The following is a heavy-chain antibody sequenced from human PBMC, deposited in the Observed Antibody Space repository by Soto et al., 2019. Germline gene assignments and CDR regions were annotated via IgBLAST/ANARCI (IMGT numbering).Heavy chain of an antibody. CDR2: ISGSGGST. Sequence: EVQLLESGGGLVQPGGSPRLSCAASGFTFSSYAMSWVRQAPGKGLEWVSAISGSGGSTYYADSVKGRFTISRDNSKNTLYLQMNSLSAADTAVYYCAKAPIVHDIVVVPAADYWGQGTLVTVSS. V-gene: IGHV3-23*01. CDR3: AKAPIVHDIVVVPAADY. J-gene: IGHJ4*02. CDR1: GFTFSSYA. D-gene: IGHD2-2*01.